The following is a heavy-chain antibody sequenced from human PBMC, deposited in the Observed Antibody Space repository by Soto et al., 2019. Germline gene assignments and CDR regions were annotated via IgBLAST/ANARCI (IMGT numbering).Heavy chain of an antibody. V-gene: IGHV1-69*01. CDR3: ARVGIRLIPADLGGGYHFQGLDV. D-gene: IGHD2-2*01. J-gene: IGHJ6*02. CDR1: GDTFINYS. CDR2: IVPMSGCP. Sequence: QVQLVQSAAEVKKPGSSVKISCKASGDTFINYSFSWMRQAPGQGLEWMGGIVPMSGCPNSAEKFHDRLTITADGSTGTVTMQLSRLTSDDTAVYYCARVGIRLIPADLGGGYHFQGLDVWGQGTNVTVS.